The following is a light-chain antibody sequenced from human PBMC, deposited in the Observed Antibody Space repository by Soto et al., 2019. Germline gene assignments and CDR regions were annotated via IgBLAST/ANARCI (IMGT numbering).Light chain of an antibody. CDR3: QSYDGSRSGWV. J-gene: IGLJ2*01. CDR1: SSNIGGGYD. V-gene: IGLV1-40*01. CDR2: GNS. Sequence: QSVLTQPPSVSGAPGQRVTNSCTGSSSNIGGGYDVHWYQQLPGTAPKLLIYGNSNRPSGVPDRFSGSKSGTSASLAIAGRQAEDEADYYCQSYDGSRSGWVFGGGTKLTVL.